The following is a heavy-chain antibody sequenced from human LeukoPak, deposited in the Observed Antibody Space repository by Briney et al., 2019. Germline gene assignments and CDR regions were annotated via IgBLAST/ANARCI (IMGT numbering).Heavy chain of an antibody. V-gene: IGHV4-59*11. Sequence: SETLCLTCTVSGGSISSHYWSWIRQPPGKGLEWIGYVFYSGSTNYNPSLKSRVSISVDTSKKQLSLKLSSVTAADTAVYYCARVVPKQQLVDAFDIWGQGTMVTVSS. J-gene: IGHJ3*02. CDR1: GGSISSHY. CDR2: VFYSGST. CDR3: ARVVPKQQLVDAFDI. D-gene: IGHD6-13*01.